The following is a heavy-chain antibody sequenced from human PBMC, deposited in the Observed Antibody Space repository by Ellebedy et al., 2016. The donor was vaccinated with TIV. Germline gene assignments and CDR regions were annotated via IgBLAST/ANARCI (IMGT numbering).Heavy chain of an antibody. V-gene: IGHV3-30*18. CDR2: ISYDGSNK. J-gene: IGHJ3*02. CDR1: GFTFSSYG. CDR3: AKAPQGLVVINAFDI. D-gene: IGHD3-22*01. Sequence: GESLKISCAASGFTFSSYGMHWVRQAPGKGLEWVAVISYDGSNKYYADSVKGRFTISRDNSKNTLYLQMNSLRAEDTAVYYCAKAPQGLVVINAFDIWGQGTMVTVSS.